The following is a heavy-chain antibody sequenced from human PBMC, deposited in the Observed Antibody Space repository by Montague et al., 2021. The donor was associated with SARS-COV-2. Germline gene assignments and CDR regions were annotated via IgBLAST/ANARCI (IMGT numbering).Heavy chain of an antibody. Sequence: SLRLSCAASGFSFSSYNMNWVRQAPGKGLEWVSSMSSSSKYIYYADSVKDRFTISRDSAKNSLYLQMNSLRAEDTAIYYCARNWNYGWAFDIWGQGTMVAVSS. D-gene: IGHD1-7*01. CDR3: ARNWNYGWAFDI. CDR1: GFSFSSYN. CDR2: MSSSSKYI. J-gene: IGHJ3*02. V-gene: IGHV3-21*01.